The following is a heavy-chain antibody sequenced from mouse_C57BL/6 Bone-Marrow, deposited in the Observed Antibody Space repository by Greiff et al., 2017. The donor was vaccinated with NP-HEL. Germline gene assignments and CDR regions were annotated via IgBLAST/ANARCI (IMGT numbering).Heavy chain of an antibody. CDR1: GYTFTSSG. J-gene: IGHJ1*03. Sequence: QVQLKESGAELARPGASVKLSCKASGYTFTSSGISWVKQRTGQGLEWIGEIYPRSGNTYYNGKFKGKATLTADKSSSTAYMELRSLTSADSAVYFCASGPYDYGSSYVDGYFDVGGTGTTVTVS. CDR2: IYPRSGNT. CDR3: ASGPYDYGSSYVDGYFDV. V-gene: IGHV1-81*01. D-gene: IGHD1-1*01.